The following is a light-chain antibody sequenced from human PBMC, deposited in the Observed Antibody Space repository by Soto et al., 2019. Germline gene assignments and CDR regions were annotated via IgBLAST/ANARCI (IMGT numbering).Light chain of an antibody. CDR3: CSYAGSSTPVV. CDR1: SSDVGSYHL. J-gene: IGLJ2*01. Sequence: QSALTQPASVSGSPGQSITISCTGTSSDVGSYHLVSWYQQHPGKAPKLMIYEGSKRPSGVSNRFSGSKSGNTASLTISGLQAEDEAYYYCCSYAGSSTPVVFGGGTKLTVL. CDR2: EGS. V-gene: IGLV2-23*01.